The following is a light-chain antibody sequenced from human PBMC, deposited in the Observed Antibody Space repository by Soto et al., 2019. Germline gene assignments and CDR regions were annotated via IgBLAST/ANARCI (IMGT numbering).Light chain of an antibody. Sequence: EIVLTQSPDTLSLSPGERATLSCRASQTVAKNYLAWYQQQPGQAPRLLIYDASTRATGIPDRFTGSGSATDFTLTINRLEPEDFAVYYCQQYASAPLTFGGGTKVEIK. V-gene: IGKV3-20*01. CDR3: QQYASAPLT. J-gene: IGKJ4*01. CDR2: DAS. CDR1: QTVAKNY.